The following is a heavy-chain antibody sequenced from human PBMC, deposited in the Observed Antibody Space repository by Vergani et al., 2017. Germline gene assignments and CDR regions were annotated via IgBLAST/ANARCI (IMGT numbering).Heavy chain of an antibody. CDR2: IYWNDDK. D-gene: IGHD2-15*01. CDR1: GFSLSTSGVG. V-gene: IGHV2-5*01. Sequence: QITLKESGPTLVNPTQTLTLTFTFSGFSLSTSGVGVGWIRQPPGKALEWLALIYWNDDKRYSPSLKSRLTISKDTSKNQVVLRMTNMDPVATGTYYCAHFTCRGSSCHSWAPRLGYIYYGMDVWGQGTTVTVSS. CDR3: AHFTCRGSSCHSWAPRLGYIYYGMDV. J-gene: IGHJ6*02.